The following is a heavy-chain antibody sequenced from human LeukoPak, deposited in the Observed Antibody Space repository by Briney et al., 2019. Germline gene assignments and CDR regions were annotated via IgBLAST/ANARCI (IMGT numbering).Heavy chain of an antibody. CDR3: EKVLISLAY. V-gene: IGHV3-23*01. CDR1: GFTFSTYP. D-gene: IGHD3-3*02. CDR2: ISGSGGST. J-gene: IGHJ4*02. Sequence: PGGSLGLFCAASGFTFSTYPMSWVRQAPGKGLEWVSTISGSGGSTFYADSVKGRFTISRDNSKNTLYLQMNSLRAEDTAVYYCEKVLISLAYWGQGTLVTVSS.